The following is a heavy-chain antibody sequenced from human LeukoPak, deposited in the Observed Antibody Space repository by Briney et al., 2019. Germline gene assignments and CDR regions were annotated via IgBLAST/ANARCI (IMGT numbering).Heavy chain of an antibody. D-gene: IGHD6-13*01. CDR2: INHSGST. CDR3: ARGKRGYSSSWYDY. J-gene: IGHJ4*02. CDR1: GGSFSGYY. Sequence: PSETLSLTCAVYGGSFSGYYWSWIRQPPGKGLEWIGEINHSGSTNYNPSLKSRVTISVDTSKNQFSLKLSSATAADTAVYYCARGKRGYSSSWYDYWGQGTLVTVSS. V-gene: IGHV4-34*01.